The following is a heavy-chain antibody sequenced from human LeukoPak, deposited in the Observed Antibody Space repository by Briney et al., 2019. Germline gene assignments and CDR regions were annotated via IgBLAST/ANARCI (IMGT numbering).Heavy chain of an antibody. CDR1: GYNFTSYW. J-gene: IGHJ6*03. V-gene: IGHV5-51*01. Sequence: GESLKISCKGSGYNFTSYWIGWVRQMPGKGLEWMGIIYPGDSDTRYSPSFQGQVTISADKSISTAYLQWSSLKASDTAMYYCARHYSSSWYSGGHYYYYYMDVWGKGTTVTVSS. CDR2: IYPGDSDT. D-gene: IGHD6-13*01. CDR3: ARHYSSSWYSGGHYYYYYMDV.